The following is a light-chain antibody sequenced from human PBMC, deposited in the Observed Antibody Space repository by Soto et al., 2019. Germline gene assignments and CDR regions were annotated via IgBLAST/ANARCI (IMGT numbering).Light chain of an antibody. CDR2: QDT. CDR1: KLGDKY. V-gene: IGLV3-1*01. J-gene: IGLJ2*01. Sequence: SYELTQPPSVSVSPGQTASITCSGDKLGDKYVCWYQQKPGQSPVLVIYQDTKRPSGIPERFSGSNSGNTATLTISGTQSMEEADYYCQAWDSSTVVFGGWTKLTVL. CDR3: QAWDSSTVV.